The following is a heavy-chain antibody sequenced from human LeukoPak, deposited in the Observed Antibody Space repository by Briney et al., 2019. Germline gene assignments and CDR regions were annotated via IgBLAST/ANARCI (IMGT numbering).Heavy chain of an antibody. D-gene: IGHD5-24*01. J-gene: IGHJ3*02. V-gene: IGHV4-38-2*02. CDR1: GYSMSSGYY. CDR2: MYQSGST. CDR3: ASCRRDGYNYGFGLVDI. Sequence: PSVTLSLTCTVSGYSMSSGYYWGWIRQPPGKGLEWIGSMYQSGSTYYNPSLKSRVTISVDTSKNQFSLKLRSVTAADTAVYYCASCRRDGYNYGFGLVDIWGQGTMVTVSS.